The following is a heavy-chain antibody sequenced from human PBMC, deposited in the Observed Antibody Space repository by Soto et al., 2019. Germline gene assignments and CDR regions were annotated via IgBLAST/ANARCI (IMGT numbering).Heavy chain of an antibody. J-gene: IGHJ6*02. V-gene: IGHV5-51*01. D-gene: IGHD2-2*01. CDR1: GYRFCNYW. Sequence: GESLRISCEGSGYRFCNYWIAWVRQMPGKVLEWMGTIYPGDSDTIYSPSFQGQVTISADKSINTAYLQWSSLKASDSAIYFCARRGGYCSTSSCSYFDSWGQGSLVTVSSDVWGQGTTVTVSS. CDR2: IYPGDSDT. CDR3: ARRGGYCSTSSCSYFDSWGQGSLVTVSSDV.